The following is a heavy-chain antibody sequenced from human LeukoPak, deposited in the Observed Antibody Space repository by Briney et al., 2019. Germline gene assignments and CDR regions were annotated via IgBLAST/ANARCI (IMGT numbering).Heavy chain of an antibody. CDR3: ARDRTRTGYSSGWYHDY. V-gene: IGHV1-2*02. D-gene: IGHD6-19*01. CDR1: GYPFTGYY. Sequence: ASVEVSCQASGYPFTGYYMHWVRPAPGQGREGMGWVNPNSGGTNYAQKFQGRVTMTRDTSISTAYMELSRLRSDDTAVYYCARDRTRTGYSSGWYHDYWGQGTLVTVSS. J-gene: IGHJ4*02. CDR2: VNPNSGGT.